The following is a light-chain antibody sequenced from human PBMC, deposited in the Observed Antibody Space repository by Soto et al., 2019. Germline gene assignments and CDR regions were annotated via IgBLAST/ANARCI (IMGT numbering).Light chain of an antibody. CDR2: GAS. V-gene: IGKV3-20*01. CDR3: QQHGGSPIT. J-gene: IGKJ5*01. Sequence: EIVMTQSPATLSVSPGKKATLSCRASQSVSSNLAWYQQKPGQAPRLLIYGASSRATGIPDRFSGSGSGTDFTLTISRLEPEDFAVYYCQQHGGSPITFGQGTRLEI. CDR1: QSVSSN.